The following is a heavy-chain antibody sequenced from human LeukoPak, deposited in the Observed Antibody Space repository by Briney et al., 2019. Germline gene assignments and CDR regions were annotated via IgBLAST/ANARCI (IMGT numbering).Heavy chain of an antibody. Sequence: GGSLRLSCAAFGFTFSSYSMNWVRQAPGKGLEWVSSISSSSSYIYYADSVKGRFTISRDNAKNSLYLQMNSLRAEDTAVYYCARAPTVAGTFGYFDYWGQGTLVTVSS. CDR1: GFTFSSYS. D-gene: IGHD6-19*01. CDR2: ISSSSSYI. CDR3: ARAPTVAGTFGYFDY. J-gene: IGHJ4*02. V-gene: IGHV3-21*01.